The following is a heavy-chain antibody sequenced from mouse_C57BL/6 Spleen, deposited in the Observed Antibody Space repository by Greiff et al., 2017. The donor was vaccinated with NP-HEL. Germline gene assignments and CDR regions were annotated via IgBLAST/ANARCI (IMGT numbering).Heavy chain of an antibody. Sequence: EVQLVESGGGLVQPKGSLKLSCAASGFSFNTYAMNWVRQAPGKGLEWVARIRRKSNNNATYYADSVKDRFTISRDESENMLYLQMNNLKTEDTAMYYCVRGDWGMDYWGQGTSVTVSS. V-gene: IGHV10-1*01. CDR1: GFSFNTYA. CDR2: IRRKSNNNAT. D-gene: IGHD4-1*01. CDR3: VRGDWGMDY. J-gene: IGHJ4*01.